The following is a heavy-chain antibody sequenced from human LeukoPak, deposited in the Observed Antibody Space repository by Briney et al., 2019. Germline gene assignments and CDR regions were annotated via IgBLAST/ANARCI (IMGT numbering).Heavy chain of an antibody. Sequence: GESLRLSCAASGFTFSFYAMSWVRQAPGKGLEWVSTINGAGTNTYYAETVKGRFTISRDNSKNTLYLQMHSLRAEDTAIYYCAKVSVCYGCYLDYWGQGTLVTVS. V-gene: IGHV3-23*01. CDR1: GFTFSFYA. J-gene: IGHJ4*02. CDR3: AKVSVCYGCYLDY. CDR2: INGAGTNT. D-gene: IGHD3-16*01.